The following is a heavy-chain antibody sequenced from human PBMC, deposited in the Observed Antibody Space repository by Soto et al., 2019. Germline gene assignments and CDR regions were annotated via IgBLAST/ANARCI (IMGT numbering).Heavy chain of an antibody. CDR3: ARHSTVTDYYYYYYMDV. CDR2: IYYSGST. J-gene: IGHJ6*03. V-gene: IGHV4-59*08. Sequence: PSETLSLTCTVSGGSISSYYWSWIRQPPGKGLEWIGYIYYSGSTNYNPSLKSRVTISVDTSKNQFSLKLSSVTAADTAVYYCARHSTVTDYYYYYYMDVWGKGTTVTVSS. CDR1: GGSISSYY. D-gene: IGHD4-4*01.